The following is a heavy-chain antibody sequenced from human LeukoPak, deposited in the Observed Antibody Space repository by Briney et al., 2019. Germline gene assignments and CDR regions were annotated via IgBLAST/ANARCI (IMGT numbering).Heavy chain of an antibody. CDR3: ARAHPLEYCSSTSCYGGGTDY. J-gene: IGHJ4*02. V-gene: IGHV4-4*02. D-gene: IGHD2-2*01. CDR1: GVSISSSNW. CDR2: IYHTGST. Sequence: SETLSLTCTVSGVSISSSNWWSWVRQPPGKGPEWIGEIYHTGSTNYNPSLKSRVTIAADTSRNQFSLKMSSVTAADTRVYYCARAHPLEYCSSTSCYGGGTDYWGQGTLVTVSS.